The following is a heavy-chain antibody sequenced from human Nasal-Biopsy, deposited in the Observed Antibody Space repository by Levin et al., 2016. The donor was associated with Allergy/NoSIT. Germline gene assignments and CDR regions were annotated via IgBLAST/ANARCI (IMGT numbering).Heavy chain of an antibody. V-gene: IGHV3-23*01. D-gene: IGHD3-10*01. CDR2: ISGRGGDS. CDR3: ARDGSYYDFDS. Sequence: GGSLRLSCEASGFTFENYAMYWVRRAPGKGLEWISSISGRGGDSHYAGSVRGRFTISRDNTKPTLYLRMSSLRVDDTAVYYCARDGSYYDFDSWGQGTLVTVSS. J-gene: IGHJ4*02. CDR1: GFTFENYA.